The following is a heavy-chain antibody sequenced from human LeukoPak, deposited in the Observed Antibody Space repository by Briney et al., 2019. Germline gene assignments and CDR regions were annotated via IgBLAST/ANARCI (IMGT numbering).Heavy chain of an antibody. J-gene: IGHJ4*02. V-gene: IGHV3-53*01. CDR3: ARSAVVTDYDY. Sequence: PGGSLRLSCAASGFTVSSKYMSWVRQAPGKGLEWVSVIYSGGSTYYADSVKGRFTISRDNSKNTLYLQMNSLRAEDTAVYYCARSAVVTDYDYWGQGTLATVSS. D-gene: IGHD2-21*02. CDR2: IYSGGST. CDR1: GFTVSSKY.